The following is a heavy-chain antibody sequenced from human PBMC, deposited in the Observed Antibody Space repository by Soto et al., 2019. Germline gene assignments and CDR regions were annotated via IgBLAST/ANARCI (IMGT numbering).Heavy chain of an antibody. V-gene: IGHV3-30*18. J-gene: IGHJ4*02. D-gene: IGHD5-18*01. CDR1: GLTFSIYG. CDR3: AKDREETPMIFDQ. CDR2: ISNDGTTK. Sequence: QVQLVESGGGVVQPGRSLRLSCAASGLTFSIYGMHWVRQAPGKGLEWLAVISNDGTTKYFADSVRGRFTTSRDNSMNTLYLQLNSLRPKDTFVYYCAKDREETPMIFDQWGQGNLVSVSP.